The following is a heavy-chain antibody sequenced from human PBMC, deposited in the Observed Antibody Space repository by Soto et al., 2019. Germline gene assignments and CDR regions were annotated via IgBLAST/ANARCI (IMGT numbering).Heavy chain of an antibody. J-gene: IGHJ4*02. CDR1: GFTFSGAA. Sequence: EVQLVESGGGLVQPGGSLKLSCAASGFTFSGAAMHWVRQASGKGLEWVGRIRTKVNSYATAYGASVKSRFTISRDDSKNTTYLPMNSLNSEDTAVYFCTTEPGHYWGQGTLVTVSS. CDR2: IRTKVNSYAT. CDR3: TTEPGHY. V-gene: IGHV3-73*01. D-gene: IGHD3-10*01.